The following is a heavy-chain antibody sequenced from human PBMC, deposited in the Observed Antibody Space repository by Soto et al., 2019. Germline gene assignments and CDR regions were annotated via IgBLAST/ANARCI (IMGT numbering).Heavy chain of an antibody. CDR2: ISAYNGNT. CDR1: GYTFTSYG. J-gene: IGHJ6*02. CDR3: ARNYYDSSGYLGLYYYYGMDV. D-gene: IGHD3-22*01. V-gene: IGHV1-18*01. Sequence: VKVSCKASGYTFTSYGISWVRQAPGQGLEWMGWISAYNGNTNYAQKLQGRVTMTTDTSTSTAYMELRSLRSDDTAVYYCARNYYDSSGYLGLYYYYGMDVWGQGTTVTVSS.